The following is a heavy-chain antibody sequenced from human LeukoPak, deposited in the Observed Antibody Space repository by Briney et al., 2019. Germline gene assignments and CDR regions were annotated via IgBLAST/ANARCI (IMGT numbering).Heavy chain of an antibody. J-gene: IGHJ4*02. V-gene: IGHV3-23*01. D-gene: IGHD3-10*01. CDR2: ISASGGST. CDR1: GFTFSSYG. Sequence: GGSLRLSCAASGFTFSSYGLSWVRQAPGKGLEWVSAISASGGSTYYVDSVKGQFTISRDNSKNPMYLQMNSLRAEDTAVYYCAKNMVRGVIMSSSFDYWGQGTLVTVSS. CDR3: AKNMVRGVIMSSSFDY.